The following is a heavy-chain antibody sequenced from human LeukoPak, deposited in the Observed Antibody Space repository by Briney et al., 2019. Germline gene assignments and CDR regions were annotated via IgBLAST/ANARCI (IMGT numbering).Heavy chain of an antibody. J-gene: IGHJ6*02. V-gene: IGHV1-69*13. CDR2: IIPIFGTA. CDR3: ARDMDSSRGYGMDV. Sequence: ASVKVPCKASGGTFSSYAISWVRQAPGQGLEWMGGIIPIFGTANYAQKFQGRVTITADESTSTAYMELSSLRSEDTAVYYCARDMDSSRGYGMDVRGQGTTVTVSS. CDR1: GGTFSSYA. D-gene: IGHD3-22*01.